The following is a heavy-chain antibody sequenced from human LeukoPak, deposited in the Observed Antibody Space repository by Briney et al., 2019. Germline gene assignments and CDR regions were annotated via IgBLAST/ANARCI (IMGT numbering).Heavy chain of an antibody. J-gene: IGHJ4*02. CDR3: ARDNPTWGY. V-gene: IGHV3-7*01. CDR1: GFTFSNYR. Sequence: GGSLRLSCAASGFTFSNYRMSWVRQAPGKGLEWVASIKQDGSEKDYVDSVKGRFTISRDNAKNSLYLQMNSLRVEDTAVYYCARDNPTWGYRGQGTLVIVSS. D-gene: IGHD3-16*01. CDR2: IKQDGSEK.